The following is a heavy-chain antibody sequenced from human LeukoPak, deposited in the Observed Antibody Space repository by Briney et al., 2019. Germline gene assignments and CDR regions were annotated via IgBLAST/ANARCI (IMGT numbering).Heavy chain of an antibody. J-gene: IGHJ3*02. Sequence: PSEALSLTCTVPVGSISSYYWSWIRQPPGKGLEWIGYIYYRGSTNYTPSLKSRVTISVDTSMNQFSLKLSSVTAADTAVYYCARVLPSYYDRSGYRDDAFDIWGQGTMVTVSS. CDR2: IYYRGST. V-gene: IGHV4-59*01. D-gene: IGHD3-22*01. CDR3: ARVLPSYYDRSGYRDDAFDI. CDR1: VGSISSYY.